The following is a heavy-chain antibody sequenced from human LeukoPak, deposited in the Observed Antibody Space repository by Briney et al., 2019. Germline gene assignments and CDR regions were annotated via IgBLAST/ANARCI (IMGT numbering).Heavy chain of an antibody. J-gene: IGHJ4*02. D-gene: IGHD5-12*01. CDR1: GGSISSSSYY. V-gene: IGHV4-39*01. Sequence: RASETLSLTCTVSGGSISSSSYYWGWIRQPPGKGLEWIGSIYYSGSTYYNPSLKRRVTISVDTSKNQFSLKLSSVAAADTAVYYCARLPRTDIVATIMEPQKGYSYGTFDYWGQGTLVTVSS. CDR3: ARLPRTDIVATIMEPQKGYSYGTFDY. CDR2: IYYSGST.